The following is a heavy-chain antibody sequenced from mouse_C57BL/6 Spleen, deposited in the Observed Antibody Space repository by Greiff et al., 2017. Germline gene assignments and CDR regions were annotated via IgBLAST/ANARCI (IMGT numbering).Heavy chain of an antibody. CDR2: INPGSGGT. D-gene: IGHD1-1*01. CDR3: ARQYYGSSPMDY. Sequence: VQLKESGAELVRPGTSVKVSCKASGYAFTNYLIEWVKQRPGQGLEWIGVINPGSGGTNYNEKFKGKATLTADKSSSTAYMQLSSLTSEDSAVYFCARQYYGSSPMDYWGQGTSVTVSS. CDR1: GYAFTNYL. J-gene: IGHJ4*01. V-gene: IGHV1-54*01.